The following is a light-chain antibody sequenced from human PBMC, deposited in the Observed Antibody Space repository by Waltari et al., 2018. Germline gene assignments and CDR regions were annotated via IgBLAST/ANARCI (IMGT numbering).Light chain of an antibody. CDR2: VETCGSVG. J-gene: IGLJ3*02. CDR1: TGHRPYQ. Sequence: QPVLTHPPSASASLGASVPLTCNLSTGHRPYQAALYQHRPGQGPQVGMRVETCGSVGSQGDGIPDSFLGLGSGLNRYLTIKNIQEEDEGDYHWGTDHGSGSNFFWVFGGGTKLTVL. V-gene: IGLV9-49*01. CDR3: GTDHGSGSNFFWV.